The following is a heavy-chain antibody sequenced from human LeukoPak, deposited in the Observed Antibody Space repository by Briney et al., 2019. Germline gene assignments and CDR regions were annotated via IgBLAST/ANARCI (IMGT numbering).Heavy chain of an antibody. CDR2: ISWNSGSI. CDR1: GFTFDDYA. J-gene: IGHJ4*02. D-gene: IGHD6-19*01. Sequence: PGRSLRLSCAASGFTFDDYAMHWVQQAPGKGLEWVSGISWNSGSIGYADSVKGRFTISRDNAKNSLYLQMNSLRAEDTALYYCAKDAYSSGWYAFDYWGQGTLVTVSS. V-gene: IGHV3-9*01. CDR3: AKDAYSSGWYAFDY.